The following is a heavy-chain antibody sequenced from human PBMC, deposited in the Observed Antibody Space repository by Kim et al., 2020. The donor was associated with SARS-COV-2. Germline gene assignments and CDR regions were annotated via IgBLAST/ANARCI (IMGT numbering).Heavy chain of an antibody. D-gene: IGHD3-10*01. V-gene: IGHV4-31*02. CDR3: ARITMVRGGYYYGMDV. J-gene: IGHJ6*02. Sequence: LKSRVTKSVDTSKNQFSLKLSSVTAADTAVYYCARITMVRGGYYYGMDVWGQGTTVTVSS.